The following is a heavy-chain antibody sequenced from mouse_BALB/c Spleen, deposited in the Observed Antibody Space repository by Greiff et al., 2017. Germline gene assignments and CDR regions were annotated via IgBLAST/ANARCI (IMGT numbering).Heavy chain of an antibody. CDR2: IWAGGST. J-gene: IGHJ3*01. D-gene: IGHD1-2*01. CDR1: GFSLTSYG. Sequence: VQLVESGPGLVAPSQSLSITCTVSGFSLTSYGVHWVRQPPGKGLEWLGVIWAGGSTNYNSALMSRLSISKDNSKSQVFLKMNSLQTDDTAMYYCAFHYYGYGFAYWGQGTLVTVSA. CDR3: AFHYYGYGFAY. V-gene: IGHV2-9*02.